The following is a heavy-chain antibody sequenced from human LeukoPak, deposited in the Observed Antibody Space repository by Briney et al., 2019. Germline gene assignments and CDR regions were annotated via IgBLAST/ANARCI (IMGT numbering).Heavy chain of an antibody. CDR3: ARAVADKTFDY. CDR1: GGSISSYY. Sequence: PSETLSLTCTVSGGSISSYYWSWIRQPPGKGLEWIGYIYYSGSTNYNPSLKSRLTISVDTSKNQFSLRLSSVTAADTAVYYCARAVADKTFDYWGPGTLVTVSS. J-gene: IGHJ4*02. CDR2: IYYSGST. V-gene: IGHV4-59*08.